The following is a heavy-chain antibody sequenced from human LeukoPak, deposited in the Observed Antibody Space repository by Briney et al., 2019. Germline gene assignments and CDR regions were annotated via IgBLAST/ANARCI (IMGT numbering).Heavy chain of an antibody. Sequence: SVKVSCKASGGTFSSYAISWVRQAPGQGLERMGGIIPIFGTANYAQKFQGRVTITTDESTSTAYMELSSLRSEDTAVYYCARDRDYYDSSGYYLDYWGQGTLVTVSS. CDR1: GGTFSSYA. CDR3: ARDRDYYDSSGYYLDY. V-gene: IGHV1-69*05. J-gene: IGHJ4*02. CDR2: IIPIFGTA. D-gene: IGHD3-22*01.